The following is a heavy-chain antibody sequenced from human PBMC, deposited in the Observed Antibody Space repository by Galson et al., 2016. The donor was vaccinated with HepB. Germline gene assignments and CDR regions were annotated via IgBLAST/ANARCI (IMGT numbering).Heavy chain of an antibody. V-gene: IGHV3-23*01. CDR3: AKGARSSSPGWCAP. CDR1: GFTFSSDA. D-gene: IGHD6-6*01. J-gene: IGHJ5*02. Sequence: SLRLSCAASGFTFSSDAMSWVRQAPEKGLEWVSGISASGAGTYYADSVKGRFTISRDNSKNTLYLEINSLRAEDTALYYCAKGARSSSPGWCAPWGQGTLVTVSS. CDR2: ISASGAGT.